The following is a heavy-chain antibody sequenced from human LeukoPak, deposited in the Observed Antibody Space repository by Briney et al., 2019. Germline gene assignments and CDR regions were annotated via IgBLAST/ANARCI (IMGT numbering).Heavy chain of an antibody. CDR3: ARVWASSPYYFDY. CDR2: IYYSGST. Sequence: KPSETLSLTCTVSGGSISSYYRSWIRQPPGKGLEWIGYIYYSGSTNYNPSLKSRVTISVDTSKNQFSLKLSSVIAADTAVYYCARVWASSPYYFDYWGQGTLVTVSS. J-gene: IGHJ4*02. D-gene: IGHD3-16*01. V-gene: IGHV4-59*12. CDR1: GGSISSYY.